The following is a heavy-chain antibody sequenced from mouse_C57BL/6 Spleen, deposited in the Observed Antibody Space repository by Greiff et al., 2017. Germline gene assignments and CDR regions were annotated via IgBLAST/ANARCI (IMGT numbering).Heavy chain of an antibody. V-gene: IGHV1-64*01. CDR2: IHPNSGST. Sequence: VQLQQPGAELVKPGASVKLSCKASGYTFTSYWMHWVKQRPGQGLEWIGMIHPNSGSTNYNEKFKSKATLTVDKSSSTAYMQLSSLTSEDSAVYYCARPLNWDGSWFAYWGQGTLVTVSA. CDR1: GYTFTSYW. J-gene: IGHJ3*01. D-gene: IGHD4-1*02. CDR3: ARPLNWDGSWFAY.